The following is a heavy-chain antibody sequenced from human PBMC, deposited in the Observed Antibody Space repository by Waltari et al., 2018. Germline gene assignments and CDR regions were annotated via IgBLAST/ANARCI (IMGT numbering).Heavy chain of an antibody. Sequence: QLQESGPGLVKPPETLSPPCDVFGYALHSGFYWGWIRQPPGKGLEWVATVYHDVTTFYNPSLNSRATTSMDTSRNQFSLKLRSVTAADTAVYFCSRQVLGYCTSAACRRLESWGQGTLVTVSS. V-gene: IGHV4-38-2*01. D-gene: IGHD2-2*03. CDR3: SRQVLGYCTSAACRRLES. CDR2: VYHDVTT. J-gene: IGHJ4*02. CDR1: GYALHSGFY.